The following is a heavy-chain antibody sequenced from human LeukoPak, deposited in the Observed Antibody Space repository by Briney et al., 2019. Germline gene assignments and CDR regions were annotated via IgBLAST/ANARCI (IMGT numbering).Heavy chain of an antibody. CDR2: ISSSSSTI. Sequence: PGGSLRLSCAASGFTFSSYSMNWVRQAPGKGLEWVSYISSSSSTIYYADSVKGRFTISRDNAKNSLCVQMNSLRAEDTAVYYCARGVHYYGYYYYMDVWGKGTTVTISS. D-gene: IGHD3-10*01. J-gene: IGHJ6*03. CDR3: ARGVHYYGYYYYMDV. CDR1: GFTFSSYS. V-gene: IGHV3-48*01.